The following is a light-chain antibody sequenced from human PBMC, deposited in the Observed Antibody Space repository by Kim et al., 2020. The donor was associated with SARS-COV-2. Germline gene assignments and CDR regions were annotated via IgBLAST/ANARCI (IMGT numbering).Light chain of an antibody. CDR3: RQGTHWPQT. J-gene: IGKJ2*01. CDR1: QSLVHSDGNTY. Sequence: DVVMTQSPLSLPVTLGQPASISCRSSQSLVHSDGNTYLNWFQQRPGQSPRRLIYKVSNRDSGVPDRFSGSGSGTDFTLKISRVEAEDVGVYYCRQGTHWPQTFGQGTKLEI. V-gene: IGKV2-30*02. CDR2: KVS.